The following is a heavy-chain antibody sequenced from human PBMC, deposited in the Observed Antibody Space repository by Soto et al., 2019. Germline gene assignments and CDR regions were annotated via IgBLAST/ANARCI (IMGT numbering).Heavy chain of an antibody. V-gene: IGHV1-69*13. J-gene: IGHJ5*02. CDR2: IIPIFGTA. CDR1: GGTFSSYA. Sequence: SVKVSCKASGGTFSSYAISWVRQVPGQGLEWMGGIIPIFGTANYAQKFQGRVTITADESTSTAYMELSSLRSEDTAVYYCARDLPRETGIAVGWGTLDPWGQGTLVTVSS. CDR3: ARDLPRETGIAVGWGTLDP. D-gene: IGHD6-19*01.